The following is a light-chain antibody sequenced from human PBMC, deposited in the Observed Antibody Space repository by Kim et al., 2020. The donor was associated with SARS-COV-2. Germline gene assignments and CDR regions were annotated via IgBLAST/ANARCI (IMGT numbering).Light chain of an antibody. V-gene: IGLV8-61*01. CDR1: SGSVSTSYY. CDR3: VLYVGSGIWV. J-gene: IGLJ3*02. Sequence: GGTVTLTCGFSSGSVSTSYYPNWFQQTPGQAPRTLIYNTNTRSSGVPDRVSGSILGNKAALTITGAQADDESDYYCVLYVGSGIWVFGGGTQLTVL. CDR2: NTN.